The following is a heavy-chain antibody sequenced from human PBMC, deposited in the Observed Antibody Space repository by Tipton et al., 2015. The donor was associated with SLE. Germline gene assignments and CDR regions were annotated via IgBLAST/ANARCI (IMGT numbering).Heavy chain of an antibody. D-gene: IGHD3-22*01. CDR1: GFSFSDYW. Sequence: SLRLSCIASGFSFSDYWMSWVRQAPGKGLEWVASIKKDGSEKYDVDSVKGRFTISRDNAQNSLYLQMNSLRAEDTAVYFCARADQDYFNSSGYLLHFYYGMDVWGQGTTVTVSS. CDR2: IKKDGSEK. V-gene: IGHV3-7*01. CDR3: ARADQDYFNSSGYLLHFYYGMDV. J-gene: IGHJ6*02.